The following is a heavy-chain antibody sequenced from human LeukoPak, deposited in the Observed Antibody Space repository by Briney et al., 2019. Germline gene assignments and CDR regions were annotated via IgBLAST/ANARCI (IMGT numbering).Heavy chain of an antibody. D-gene: IGHD2-2*01. Sequence: GRSLRLSCAASVYTLSNYAMHWVRQAPGKGLEGVTVISTDGKDKKHADSVKGRFAISRDNSKNTLDLQMNSLRADDTAVYYCAKDQKWGPADYYFDSWGQGTLVTVSS. CDR3: AKDQKWGPADYYFDS. CDR2: ISTDGKDK. J-gene: IGHJ4*02. V-gene: IGHV3-30*18. CDR1: VYTLSNYA.